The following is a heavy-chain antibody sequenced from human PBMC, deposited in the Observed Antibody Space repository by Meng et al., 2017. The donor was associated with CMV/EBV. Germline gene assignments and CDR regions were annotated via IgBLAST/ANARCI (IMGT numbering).Heavy chain of an antibody. CDR2: INPYNGNT. V-gene: IGHV1-18*01. CDR1: GYTFTSYG. CDR3: ARGFCRGGSCSQTELDY. J-gene: IGHJ4*02. D-gene: IGHD2-15*01. Sequence: ASVKVSCKASGYTFTSYGIIWVRQAPGQGLEWMGWINPYNGNTKYAQKIQGRVTMTTDTSTSTAYMELRNLRSDDTAVYYCARGFCRGGSCSQTELDYWGQGTLVTVSS.